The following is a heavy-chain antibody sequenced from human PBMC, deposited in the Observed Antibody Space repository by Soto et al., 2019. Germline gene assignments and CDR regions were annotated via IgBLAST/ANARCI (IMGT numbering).Heavy chain of an antibody. J-gene: IGHJ5*02. CDR3: ARDTGRASADL. V-gene: IGHV3-48*01. Sequence: ELHLLESGGALVHPGGSLRLACVASGFRFSDHSMNWVRQAPGKGLEWVSYITSSGDSIQYADSVKGRFTVSRDNAQNSLYLEMTSLRVEDTGVYYCARDTGRASADLWGQGTLVTVSS. CDR1: GFRFSDHS. CDR2: ITSSGDSI. D-gene: IGHD6-13*01.